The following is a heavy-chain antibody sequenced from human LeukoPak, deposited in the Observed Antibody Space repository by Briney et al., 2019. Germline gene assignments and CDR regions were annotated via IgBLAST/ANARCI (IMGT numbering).Heavy chain of an antibody. CDR2: IYYSGST. Sequence: SETLSLTCTVSGGSISSYYWSWIRQPPGKGLEWIGYIYYSGSTNYNPSLKSRVTISVDTSKNQFSLKLSSVTAADTAVYYCARAPPTPYDSSGYHDYWGQGTLVTVSS. J-gene: IGHJ4*02. CDR3: ARAPPTPYDSSGYHDY. CDR1: GGSISSYY. V-gene: IGHV4-59*08. D-gene: IGHD3-22*01.